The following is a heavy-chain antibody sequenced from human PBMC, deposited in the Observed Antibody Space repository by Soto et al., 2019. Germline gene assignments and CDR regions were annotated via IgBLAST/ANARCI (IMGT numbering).Heavy chain of an antibody. D-gene: IGHD3-3*01. Sequence: PSQTLSLTCAISGDSVSSNSAAWNWIRQSPSRGLEWLGRTYYRSKWYNDYAVSVKSRITINPDTSKNQFSLQLNSVTPEDTAVYYCARDGLVTIFGVVIIRDYYYMDVWGKATTVTVSS. CDR3: ARDGLVTIFGVVIIRDYYYMDV. CDR1: GDSVSSNSAA. V-gene: IGHV6-1*01. J-gene: IGHJ6*03. CDR2: TYYRSKWYN.